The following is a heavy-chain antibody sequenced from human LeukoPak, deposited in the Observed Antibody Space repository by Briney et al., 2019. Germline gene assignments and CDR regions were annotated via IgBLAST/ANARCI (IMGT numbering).Heavy chain of an antibody. V-gene: IGHV3-48*02. D-gene: IGHD5-18*01. CDR2: ISWGSNVI. CDR3: ARDPGYSYALDY. Sequence: GGPLRLSCTASGFTFSSYSMNWVRQAPGKGLEWLSYISWGSNVIYYADSVKGRFTTSRDDAKNSLFLQMNSLTDEDTAVYYCARDPGYSYALDYWGRGTLVTVSS. CDR1: GFTFSSYS. J-gene: IGHJ4*02.